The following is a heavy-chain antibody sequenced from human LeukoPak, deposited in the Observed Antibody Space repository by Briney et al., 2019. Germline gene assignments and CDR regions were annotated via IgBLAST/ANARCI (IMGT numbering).Heavy chain of an antibody. Sequence: SQTLSPTCAVSGGSISSGGYSWSWIRQPPGKGLEWIGYIYHSGSTYYNPSLKSRVTISVDRSKNQFSLKLSSVTAADTAVYYCARGGTVQDYWGQGTLVTVSS. J-gene: IGHJ4*02. CDR3: ARGGTVQDY. D-gene: IGHD3-16*01. CDR2: IYHSGST. CDR1: GGSISSGGYS. V-gene: IGHV4-30-2*01.